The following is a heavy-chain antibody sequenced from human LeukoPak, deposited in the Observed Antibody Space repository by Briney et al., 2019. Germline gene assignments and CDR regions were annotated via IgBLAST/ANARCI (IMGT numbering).Heavy chain of an antibody. CDR1: GGSISSDGYS. CDR3: ARLVVYSSSWTFDY. D-gene: IGHD6-13*01. V-gene: IGHV4-30-2*01. CDR2: IYHSGTT. Sequence: SETLSLTCAVSGGSISSDGYSWSWIRQPPGKGLEWIGYIYHSGTTYYNPSLKSRVTISLDRSKNQFSLKLNSVTAADAAMYFCARLVVYSSSWTFDYWGQGTLVTVSS. J-gene: IGHJ4*02.